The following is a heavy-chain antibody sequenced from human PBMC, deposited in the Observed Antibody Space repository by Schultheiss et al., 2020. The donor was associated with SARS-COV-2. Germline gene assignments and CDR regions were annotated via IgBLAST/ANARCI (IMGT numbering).Heavy chain of an antibody. Sequence: GGSLRLSCAASGFTFSSYEMNWVRQAPGKGLEWVSSINWSGDSIGYADSVKGRFTISRDNAKNTLYLQMNSLRAEDTAVYYCARRGYSYGFADAFDIWGQGTMVTVSS. D-gene: IGHD5-18*01. CDR3: ARRGYSYGFADAFDI. J-gene: IGHJ3*02. V-gene: IGHV3-48*03. CDR1: GFTFSSYE. CDR2: INWSGDSI.